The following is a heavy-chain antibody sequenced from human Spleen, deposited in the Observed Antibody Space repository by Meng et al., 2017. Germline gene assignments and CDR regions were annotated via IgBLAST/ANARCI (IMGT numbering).Heavy chain of an antibody. Sequence: SETLSLTCAVYGGSFSGYYWSWIRQPPGKGLEWIGEINHSGSTNYNPSLKSRVTISVDTSKNQFSLKLSSVTAADTAVYYCARSTWRRNYYYHGMDVWGQGTTVTVSS. CDR1: GGSFSGYY. V-gene: IGHV4-34*01. CDR3: ARSTWRRNYYYHGMDV. D-gene: IGHD1-1*01. CDR2: INHSGST. J-gene: IGHJ6*02.